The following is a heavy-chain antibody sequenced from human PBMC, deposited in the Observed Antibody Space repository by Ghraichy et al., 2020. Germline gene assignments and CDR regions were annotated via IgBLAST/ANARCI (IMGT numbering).Heavy chain of an antibody. J-gene: IGHJ4*02. V-gene: IGHV3-30*02. CDR3: AKDASFYYYDSSGYYDY. Sequence: GGSLRLSCAASGFTFSSYGMHWVRQAPGKGLEWVAFIRYDGSNKYYADSVKGRFTISRDNSKNTLYLQMNSLRAEDTAVYYCAKDASFYYYDSSGYYDYWGQGTLVTVSS. D-gene: IGHD3-22*01. CDR1: GFTFSSYG. CDR2: IRYDGSNK.